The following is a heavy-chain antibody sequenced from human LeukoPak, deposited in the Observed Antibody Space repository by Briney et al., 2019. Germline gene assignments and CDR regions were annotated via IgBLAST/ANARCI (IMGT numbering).Heavy chain of an antibody. V-gene: IGHV1-69*13. CDR1: GGTFSSYA. Sequence: SVKVSCKASGGTFSSYAISWVRQAPGQGLEWMGGIIPIFGTANYAQKFQGRVTITADESTSTAYMELSSLRSEDTAVYYCARVQVDTAMAQISYYYYYMDVWGKGTTVTISS. J-gene: IGHJ6*03. CDR2: IIPIFGTA. D-gene: IGHD5-18*01. CDR3: ARVQVDTAMAQISYYYYYMDV.